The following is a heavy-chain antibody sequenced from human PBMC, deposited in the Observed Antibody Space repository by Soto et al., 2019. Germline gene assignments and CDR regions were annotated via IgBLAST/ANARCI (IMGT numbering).Heavy chain of an antibody. D-gene: IGHD3-22*01. V-gene: IGHV1-69*01. CDR3: ARGNYDSSGYYSDAFDI. CDR1: GGTFSSYA. CDR2: IIPIFGTA. Sequence: QVQLVQSGAEVKKPGSSVKVSYKASGGTFSSYAISWVRQAPGQGLEWMGGIIPIFGTANYAQKFQGRVTITADESTSTAYMELSSLRSEDTAVYYCARGNYDSSGYYSDAFDIWGQGTMVTVSS. J-gene: IGHJ3*02.